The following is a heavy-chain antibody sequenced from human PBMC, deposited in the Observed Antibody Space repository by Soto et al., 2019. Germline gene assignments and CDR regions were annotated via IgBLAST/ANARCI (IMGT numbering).Heavy chain of an antibody. CDR1: GFTFSSYS. J-gene: IGHJ4*02. CDR2: ISSSSSYI. CDR3: ARGIAAAGTITTYFDY. Sequence: PGGSLRLSCAASGFTFSSYSMNWVRQAPGKGLEWVSSISSSSSYIYYADSVKGRFTISRDNAKNSLYLQMNSLRAEDTAVYYCARGIAAAGTITTYFDYWGQGTLVTVSS. V-gene: IGHV3-21*01. D-gene: IGHD6-13*01.